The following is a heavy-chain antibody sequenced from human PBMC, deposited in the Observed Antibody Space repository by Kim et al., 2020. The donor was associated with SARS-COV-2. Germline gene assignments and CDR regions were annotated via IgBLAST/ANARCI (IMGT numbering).Heavy chain of an antibody. CDR1: GDSFSSGDYY. Sequence: SETLSLTCTVSGDSFSSGDYYWSWIRQSAGEGLEWIGYVSFNGNTFYNPSLKSRVTMSVDTSKNQFSLRLTSVTAADTAVYFCARERRRSPWFDYLGQGT. CDR2: VSFNGNT. V-gene: IGHV4-30-4*01. CDR3: ARERRRSPWFDY. J-gene: IGHJ4*02.